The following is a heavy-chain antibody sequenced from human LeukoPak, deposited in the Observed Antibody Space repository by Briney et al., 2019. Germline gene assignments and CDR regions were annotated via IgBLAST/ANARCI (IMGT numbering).Heavy chain of an antibody. V-gene: IGHV1-8*01. CDR2: MNPNSGNT. D-gene: IGHD6-13*01. J-gene: IGHJ4*02. Sequence: GASVKVSCKASGSTFTSYNIKWVRQPPGQGLEWRDGMNPNSGNTGYAQKCQGRVTMTRNTSISTAYMELSSLRSEDTAVYYCARPRIAAAGYYFDYWGQGTLVTVSS. CDR1: GSTFTSYN. CDR3: ARPRIAAAGYYFDY.